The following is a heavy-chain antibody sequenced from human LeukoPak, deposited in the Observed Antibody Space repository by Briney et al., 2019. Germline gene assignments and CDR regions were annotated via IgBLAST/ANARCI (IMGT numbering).Heavy chain of an antibody. CDR3: ARAPLRYFDWLLEADVGVHFDY. Sequence: SETLSLTCAVYGGSFSGYYWSWIRQPPGKGLEWIGEINHSGSTNYNPSLKSRVTMSVDTSKNQFSLKLSSVAAADTAVYYCARAPLRYFDWLLEADVGVHFDYWGQGTLVTVSS. V-gene: IGHV4-34*01. CDR2: INHSGST. D-gene: IGHD3-9*01. J-gene: IGHJ4*02. CDR1: GGSFSGYY.